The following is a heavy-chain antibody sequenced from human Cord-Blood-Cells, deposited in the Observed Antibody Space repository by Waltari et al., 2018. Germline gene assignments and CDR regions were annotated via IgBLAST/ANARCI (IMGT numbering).Heavy chain of an antibody. J-gene: IGHJ6*02. CDR2: IIPIFGTA. D-gene: IGHD1-26*01. CDR3: AGWELLRYYYYGMDV. CDR1: GGTFSSYA. V-gene: IGHV1-69*01. Sequence: QVQLVQSGAEVKKPGSSVKVSCKASGGTFSSYASSWVGQAPGQGLEWMGGIIPIFGTANNAQKFQGRVTITADESTSTAYMELSSLRSEDTAVYYCAGWELLRYYYYGMDVWGQGTTVTVSS.